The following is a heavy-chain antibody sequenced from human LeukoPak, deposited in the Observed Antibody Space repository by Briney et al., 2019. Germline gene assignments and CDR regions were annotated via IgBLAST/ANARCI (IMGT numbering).Heavy chain of an antibody. D-gene: IGHD3-3*01. V-gene: IGHV1-2*02. CDR3: AKVGDNDFWSSYCANYWYFDF. J-gene: IGHJ2*01. Sequence: GASVKVSCKASGYTFTGYYMHWVRQAPGQGLEWMGWINPNNGATNYAQKFQGRVTMTRDTSISTAYMELSRLRADDTAMYYCAKVGDNDFWSSYCANYWYFDFWGRGTLVTVSS. CDR2: INPNNGAT. CDR1: GYTFTGYY.